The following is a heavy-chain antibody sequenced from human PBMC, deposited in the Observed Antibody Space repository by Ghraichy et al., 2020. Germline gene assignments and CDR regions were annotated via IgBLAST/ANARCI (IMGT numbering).Heavy chain of an antibody. D-gene: IGHD4-23*01. J-gene: IGHJ6*02. CDR3: ARGSRVVRFYYYDGMDV. V-gene: IGHV3-21*01. CDR2: ISSSSIYI. CDR1: GFIFTSYS. Sequence: GGSLRLSCAASGFIFTSYSLNWVRQAPGKGLEWVSSISSSSIYIYYAESVQGRFTISRDNAQNSLSLQMNSLTDEDTAVYYCARGSRVVRFYYYDGMDVWGQGTTVTVSS.